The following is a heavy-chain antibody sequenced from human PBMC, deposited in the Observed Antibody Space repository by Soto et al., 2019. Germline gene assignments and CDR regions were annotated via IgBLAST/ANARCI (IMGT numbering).Heavy chain of an antibody. CDR3: AREEYSSGHYYDYGMDV. Sequence: GGSLRLSCAASGFTFSSYGMHWVRQAPGKGLEWVAVIWYDGSNKYYADSVKGRFTISRDNSKNTLYLQMNSLRAEDTAVYYCAREEYSSGHYYDYGMDVWGQGTTVTV. V-gene: IGHV3-33*01. J-gene: IGHJ6*02. CDR1: GFTFSSYG. D-gene: IGHD3-22*01. CDR2: IWYDGSNK.